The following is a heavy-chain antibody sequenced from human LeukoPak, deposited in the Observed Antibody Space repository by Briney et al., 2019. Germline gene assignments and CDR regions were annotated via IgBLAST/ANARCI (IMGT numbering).Heavy chain of an antibody. Sequence: GGSLRPSCAASGFTFSNYGMHWVRQTPGKGLEWVAVISYDGSNKYYADSVKGRFTISRDNSKNTLYLQMNSLRAEDTAVYYCARKSGIVVVPAAIDYWGQGTLVTVSS. CDR3: ARKSGIVVVPAAIDY. CDR2: ISYDGSNK. D-gene: IGHD2-2*02. J-gene: IGHJ4*02. V-gene: IGHV3-30*03. CDR1: GFTFSNYG.